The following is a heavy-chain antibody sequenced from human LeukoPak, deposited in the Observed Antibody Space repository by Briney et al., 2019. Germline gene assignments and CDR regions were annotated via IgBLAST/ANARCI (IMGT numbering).Heavy chain of an antibody. CDR1: GGSISSYY. V-gene: IGHV4-59*01. Sequence: SETLSLTCTVSGGSISSYYWSCIRQPPGKGLEWIGYIHYSGSTNYHPSLKSRVTISVDTSKSQFSLKLSSVTAADTAVYYCARGGDILTGYYSFDYWGQGTLVTVSS. D-gene: IGHD3-9*01. J-gene: IGHJ4*02. CDR3: ARGGDILTGYYSFDY. CDR2: IHYSGST.